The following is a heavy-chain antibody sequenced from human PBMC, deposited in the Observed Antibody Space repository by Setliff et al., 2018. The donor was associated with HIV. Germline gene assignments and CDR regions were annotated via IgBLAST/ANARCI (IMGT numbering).Heavy chain of an antibody. J-gene: IGHJ3*02. Sequence: GASLKVSCKASGYSFARYGLSWVRQAPGQGLEWMGWISGFNGNTKYAQSFQDRVAMTTETATSTAYMEMRSLRSDDTAVYFCARVPYRSAWFSGGHDAFDIWGQGTMVTVSS. V-gene: IGHV1-18*01. CDR1: GYSFARYG. CDR3: ARVPYRSAWFSGGHDAFDI. D-gene: IGHD6-19*01. CDR2: ISGFNGNT.